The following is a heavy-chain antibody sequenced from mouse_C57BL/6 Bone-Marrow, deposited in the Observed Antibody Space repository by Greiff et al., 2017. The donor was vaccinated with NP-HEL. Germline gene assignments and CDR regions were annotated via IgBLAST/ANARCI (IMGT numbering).Heavy chain of an antibody. J-gene: IGHJ4*01. CDR1: GFSLTSYG. CDR3: AKKPLYSNYAMDY. CDR2: IWRGGST. D-gene: IGHD2-5*01. Sequence: VQLQQSGPGLVQPSQSLSITCTVSGFSLTSYGVHWVRQSPGKGLEWLGVIWRGGSTDYNAAFMSRLSITKDNSKSQVFFKMNSLQADDTAIYYCAKKPLYSNYAMDYWGQGTSVTVSS. V-gene: IGHV2-5*01.